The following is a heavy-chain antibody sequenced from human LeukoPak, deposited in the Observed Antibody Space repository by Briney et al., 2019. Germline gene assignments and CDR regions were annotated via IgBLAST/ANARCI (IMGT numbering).Heavy chain of an antibody. CDR1: GFTFSNAW. J-gene: IGHJ3*02. D-gene: IGHD2-2*01. CDR2: IKSKTDGGTT. CDR3: TTDPNRIVVVPADTKAAAFDI. V-gene: IGHV3-15*01. Sequence: GGSLRLSCAASGFTFSNAWMSWARQAPGKGLEWVGRIKSKTDGGTTDYAAPVKGRFTISRDDSKNTLYLQMNSLKTEDTAVYYCTTDPNRIVVVPADTKAAAFDIWGQGTMVTVSS.